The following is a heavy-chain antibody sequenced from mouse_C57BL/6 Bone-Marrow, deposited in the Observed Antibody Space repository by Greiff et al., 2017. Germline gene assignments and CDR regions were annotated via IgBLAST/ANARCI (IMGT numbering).Heavy chain of an antibody. CDR3: AELGPYYFHY. Sequence: QVQLQQSGPELVKPGASVKISCKASGYSFTSYYIHWVKQRPGQGLEWIGWIYPGSGNTKYNEKFKGKATLTADTSSSTAYMQLSSLTSEDSAVYYCAELGPYYFHYWGQGTTLTVSS. V-gene: IGHV1-66*01. CDR1: GYSFTSYY. J-gene: IGHJ2*01. D-gene: IGHD4-1*01. CDR2: IYPGSGNT.